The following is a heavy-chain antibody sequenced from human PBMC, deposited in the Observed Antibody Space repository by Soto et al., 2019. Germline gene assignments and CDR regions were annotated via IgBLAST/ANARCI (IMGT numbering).Heavy chain of an antibody. Sequence: GESLKISCKGSGYSFTTYWIGWVRQMPGKGLEWMGIIYPGDSDTRYSPSFQGQVTISADKSISTAYLQWSSLKASDTAMYYCAGGGVRGVITRTRDYYGMDVWGQGTTVTV. CDR2: IYPGDSDT. J-gene: IGHJ6*02. V-gene: IGHV5-51*01. CDR3: AGGGVRGVITRTRDYYGMDV. D-gene: IGHD3-10*01. CDR1: GYSFTTYW.